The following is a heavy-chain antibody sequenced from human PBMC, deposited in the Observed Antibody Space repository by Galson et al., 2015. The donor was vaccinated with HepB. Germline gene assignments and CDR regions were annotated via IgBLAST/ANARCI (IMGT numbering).Heavy chain of an antibody. D-gene: IGHD3-16*01. Sequence: SVKVSCKASGGTFSSYAISWVRQAPGQGLEWMGGIIPIFGTANYAQKFQGRVTITADESTSTAYMELSSLRSEDTAVYYCARDKGWQLGFDYWGQGTLVTVSS. J-gene: IGHJ4*02. CDR3: ARDKGWQLGFDY. CDR2: IIPIFGTA. CDR1: GGTFSSYA. V-gene: IGHV1-69*13.